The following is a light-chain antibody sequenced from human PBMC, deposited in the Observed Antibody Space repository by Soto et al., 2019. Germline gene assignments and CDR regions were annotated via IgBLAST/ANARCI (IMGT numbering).Light chain of an antibody. CDR1: SSDVGGYNY. CDR3: SSYTSSSIPYV. CDR2: EVS. J-gene: IGLJ1*01. V-gene: IGLV2-14*01. Sequence: HSVLTQPASVSGSPGQSITISCTGTSSDVGGYNYVSWYQQHPGKAPKLMIYEVSNRPSGVSNRFSGSKSGNTASLTISGLQAEDEADYYCSSYTSSSIPYVLGTGTKATVL.